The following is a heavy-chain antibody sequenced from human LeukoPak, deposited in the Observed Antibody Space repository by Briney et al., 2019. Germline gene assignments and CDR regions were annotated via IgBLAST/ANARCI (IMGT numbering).Heavy chain of an antibody. J-gene: IGHJ4*02. CDR3: AGLVGRYSSGLYYYYFDY. CDR2: MYLSGTT. D-gene: IGHD3-22*01. Sequence: PSETLSLTCTVSGGSISSSGYYWGWIRQPPGKGLEWIGEMYLSGTTHSNPSVKSRVTISIDKSKNQFFLNLSSVTAADTAVYYCAGLVGRYSSGLYYYYFDYWGQGTLVTVSS. V-gene: IGHV4-39*07. CDR1: GGSISSSGYY.